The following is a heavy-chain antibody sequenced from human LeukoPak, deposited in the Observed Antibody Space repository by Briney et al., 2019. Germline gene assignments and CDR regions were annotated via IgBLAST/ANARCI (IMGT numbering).Heavy chain of an antibody. CDR3: AKTDNKYDSRLLFN. V-gene: IGHV1-2*02. CDR2: INPHSGGT. CDR1: GYTFTDYY. Sequence: GASVKVSCKGSGYTFTDYYIHWVRQAPGQGLEWMGWINPHSGGTNYARLFHGRVTMTRDTSITTAYMELSRLRSDDTAMYYCAKTDNKYDSRLLFNWGQGTQIIVSS. J-gene: IGHJ1*01. D-gene: IGHD3-22*01.